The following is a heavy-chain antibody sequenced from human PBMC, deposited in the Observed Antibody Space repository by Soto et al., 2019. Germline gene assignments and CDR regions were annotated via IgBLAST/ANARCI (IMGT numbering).Heavy chain of an antibody. CDR2: ISYDGSNK. D-gene: IGHD3-22*01. CDR1: GFTFSSYG. J-gene: IGHJ4*02. Sequence: HPGGSLRLSCAASGFTFSSYGMHWVRQAPGKGLEWVAVISYDGSNKYYADSVKGRFTISRDNSKNTLYLQMNSLRAEDTAVYYCAKDAHDSSGYTFDYWGQGTLVTVSS. CDR3: AKDAHDSSGYTFDY. V-gene: IGHV3-30*18.